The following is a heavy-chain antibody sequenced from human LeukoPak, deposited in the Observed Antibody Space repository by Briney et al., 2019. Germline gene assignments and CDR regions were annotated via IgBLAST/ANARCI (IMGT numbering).Heavy chain of an antibody. D-gene: IGHD3-22*01. CDR1: GYTFTSYG. V-gene: IGHV1-18*01. CDR3: ARDERYDSSGYPFDY. CDR2: ISAYNGNT. J-gene: IGHJ4*02. Sequence: ASVKVSCKTSGYTFTSYGISWVRQAPGQGLEWMGWISAYNGNTNYAQKVQGRVTMTTDTSTSTAYMELSRLRSDDTAVYYCARDERYDSSGYPFDYWGQGTLVTVSS.